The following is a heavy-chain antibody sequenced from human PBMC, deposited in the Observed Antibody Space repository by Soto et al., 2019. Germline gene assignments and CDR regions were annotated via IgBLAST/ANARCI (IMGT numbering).Heavy chain of an antibody. CDR2: ISYDGSNK. V-gene: IGHV3-30*18. CDR3: ANLELPPAWNYGMDV. CDR1: GFTFSSYG. J-gene: IGHJ6*02. Sequence: PGGSLRLSCAASGFTFSSYGIHWVRQAPGKGLEWVAVISYDGSNKYYADSVKGRFTISRDNSKNTLYLQMNSLRAEDTAVYYCANLELPPAWNYGMDVWGQGTTVTVSS. D-gene: IGHD1-7*01.